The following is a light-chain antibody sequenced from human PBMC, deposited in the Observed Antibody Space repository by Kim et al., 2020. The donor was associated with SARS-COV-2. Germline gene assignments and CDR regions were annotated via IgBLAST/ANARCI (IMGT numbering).Light chain of an antibody. Sequence: DIQMTQSPSSLSASVGDRVTITCRASQSIGGYLNWFQQRPGKAPNLLIYAASTLLSGVPSRFSGSGSGTDFTLTISCLQPEDFATYYCQQSYTTPPTFGHGTRLEIK. CDR3: QQSYTTPPT. CDR1: QSIGGY. V-gene: IGKV1-39*01. CDR2: AAS. J-gene: IGKJ5*01.